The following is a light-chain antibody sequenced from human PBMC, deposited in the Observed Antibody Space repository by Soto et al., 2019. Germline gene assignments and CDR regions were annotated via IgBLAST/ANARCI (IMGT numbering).Light chain of an antibody. CDR1: QSVSSSY. V-gene: IGKV3-20*01. CDR2: AAS. CDR3: QQYGSSPYT. J-gene: IGKJ2*01. Sequence: IVLTQSPGTLSLSPGERATLSCRASQSVSSSYLAWYQQKPGQAPRLLIYAASSRATGIPDRFSASGSGTDFTLTISRLEPEDFAVYYCQQYGSSPYTFGQGTKLEFK.